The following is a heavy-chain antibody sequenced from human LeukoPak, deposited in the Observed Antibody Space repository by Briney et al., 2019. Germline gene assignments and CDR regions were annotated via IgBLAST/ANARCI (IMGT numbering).Heavy chain of an antibody. V-gene: IGHV4-59*01. J-gene: IGHJ3*02. Sequence: SETLSLTCTVSGGSISSYYWSWIRQPPGKGLEWIGYIYYSGSTNYNPSLKSRVTISVDTSKNQFSLKLSSVTAADTAVYYCARVKRYCSGGSCYPVDAFDIWGQGTMVTVSS. CDR2: IYYSGST. CDR3: ARVKRYCSGGSCYPVDAFDI. CDR1: GGSISSYY. D-gene: IGHD2-15*01.